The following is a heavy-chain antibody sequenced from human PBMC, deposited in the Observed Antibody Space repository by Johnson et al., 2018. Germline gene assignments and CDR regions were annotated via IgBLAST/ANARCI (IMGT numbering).Heavy chain of an antibody. D-gene: IGHD5-12*01. J-gene: IGHJ6*02. CDR3: ARQVVFGDNSGWGYRPNTKYAMDV. Sequence: QVQLVQSGAEVKKPGSSVKVSCKASGGTFSNYAINWVRQAPGQGLEWMGGIIPIFGTTTYARKFLARVTVTADESRSTADMERSSRKSEDTAMYYCARQVVFGDNSGWGYRPNTKYAMDVWGQGTTVTVSS. CDR2: IIPIFGTT. CDR1: GGTFSNYA. V-gene: IGHV1-69*01.